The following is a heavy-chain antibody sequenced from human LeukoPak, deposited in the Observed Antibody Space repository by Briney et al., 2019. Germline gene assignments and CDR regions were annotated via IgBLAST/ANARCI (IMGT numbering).Heavy chain of an antibody. CDR1: GFTFSGSA. CDR2: IRSKANSYAT. CDR3: TPVEMATIEYYYYGMDV. Sequence: GGSLKLSCAASGFTFSGSAMHWVRQASGKGLEWVGRIRSKANSYATAYAASVKGRFTISRDDSKNTAYLHMNSLKTEDTAVYYCTPVEMATIEYYYYGMDVWGQGTTVTVSS. D-gene: IGHD5-24*01. J-gene: IGHJ6*02. V-gene: IGHV3-73*01.